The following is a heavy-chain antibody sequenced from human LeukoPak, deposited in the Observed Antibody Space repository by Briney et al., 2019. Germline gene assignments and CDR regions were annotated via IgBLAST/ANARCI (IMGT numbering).Heavy chain of an antibody. D-gene: IGHD1-26*01. CDR3: ARRVGATTAGYYYYMDV. V-gene: IGHV3-64*01. Sequence: GGSLRLSCAASGFTFSSYAMHWVRQAPGKGLEYVSAISSNGGSTYYANSVKGRFTISRDNSKNTLYLQMGSLRAEDMAVYYCARRVGATTAGYYYYMDVWGKGTTVTVSS. J-gene: IGHJ6*03. CDR2: ISSNGGST. CDR1: GFTFSSYA.